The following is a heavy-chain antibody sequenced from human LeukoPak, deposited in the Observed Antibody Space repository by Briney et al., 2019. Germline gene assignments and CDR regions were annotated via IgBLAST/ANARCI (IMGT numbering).Heavy chain of an antibody. CDR1: GYTLTELS. J-gene: IGHJ4*02. CDR3: ATTYSGYDSFLDY. CDR2: SDPEDGET. Sequence: ASVKVSCKVSGYTLTELSMHWVRQAPGKGLEWMGGSDPEDGETIYAQKFQGRVTMTEDTSTDTAYMELSSLRSEDTAVYYCATTYSGYDSFLDYWGQGTLVTVSS. V-gene: IGHV1-24*01. D-gene: IGHD5-12*01.